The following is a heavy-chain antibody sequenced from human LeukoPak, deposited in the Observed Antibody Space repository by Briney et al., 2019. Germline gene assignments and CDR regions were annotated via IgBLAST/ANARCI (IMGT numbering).Heavy chain of an antibody. Sequence: ASVKVSCKASGYTFTGYYMHWVRQAPGQGLEWMGWINPNSGGTNYAQKFQGRVTMTRDTPISTAYMELSRLRSDDTAVYYCARGGSKSLGGGTYYYDSSGYYGYWGQGTLVTVSS. CDR3: ARGGSKSLGGGTYYYDSSGYYGY. D-gene: IGHD3-22*01. V-gene: IGHV1-2*02. J-gene: IGHJ4*02. CDR2: INPNSGGT. CDR1: GYTFTGYY.